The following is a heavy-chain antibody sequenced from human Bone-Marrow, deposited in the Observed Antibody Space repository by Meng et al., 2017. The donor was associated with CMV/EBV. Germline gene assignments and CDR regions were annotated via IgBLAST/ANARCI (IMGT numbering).Heavy chain of an antibody. Sequence: ASVKVSCKASGYTFTDYYMHWVRQAPGQGLEWMGWISPNSGGTNYAQKFEGRVTMTRDTSISTTYMELSRLRSDDTAVYYCARAIRGRNIVVVPAASPWGQGTLVTVSS. J-gene: IGHJ5*02. V-gene: IGHV1-2*02. CDR1: GYTFTDYY. CDR2: ISPNSGGT. D-gene: IGHD2-2*01. CDR3: ARAIRGRNIVVVPAASP.